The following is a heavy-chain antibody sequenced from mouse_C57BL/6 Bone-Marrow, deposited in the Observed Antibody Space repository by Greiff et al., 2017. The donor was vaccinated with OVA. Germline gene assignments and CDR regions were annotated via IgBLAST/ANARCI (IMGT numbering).Heavy chain of an antibody. V-gene: IGHV1-76*01. J-gene: IGHJ2*01. CDR3: ARNWADY. CDR1: GYTFTDYY. D-gene: IGHD4-1*01. Sequence: QVTLKVSGAELVRPGASVKLSCKASGYTFTDYYINWVKQRPGQGLEWIARIYPGSGNTYYNEKFKGKATLTAEKSSSTAYMQLSSLTSEDSAVYFCARNWADYWGQGTTLTVSS. CDR2: IYPGSGNT.